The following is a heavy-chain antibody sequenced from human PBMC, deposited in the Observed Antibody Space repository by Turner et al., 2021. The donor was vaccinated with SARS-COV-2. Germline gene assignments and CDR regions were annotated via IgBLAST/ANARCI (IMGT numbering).Heavy chain of an antibody. J-gene: IGHJ6*02. CDR1: GFTFSSYA. D-gene: IGHD1-26*01. V-gene: IGHV3-30-3*01. CDR2: ISYAGSNK. Sequence: QVQLVESGGGVVQPGRSLRLSWAASGFTFSSYAMHWVRQAPVKGLECLAVISYAGSNKFYADSVKGRFTISRDNSKNTLYLQMNSLRAEDTAVYYCARANSGSYYYGMDVWGQGTTVTVSS. CDR3: ARANSGSYYYGMDV.